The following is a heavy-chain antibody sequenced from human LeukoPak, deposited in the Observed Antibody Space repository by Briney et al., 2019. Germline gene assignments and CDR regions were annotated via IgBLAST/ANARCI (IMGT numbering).Heavy chain of an antibody. CDR2: INHGGTP. D-gene: IGHD3-16*01. V-gene: IGHV4-34*01. Sequence: SETLSLTCAVYGGPFSGFYWSWIRQPPGKGLEWVGEINHGGTPNYNTSLKSRVTLSVGTSKNQSSLRLTSLAAPDTAVYYCWRGGGPPAYYFDFWGARIQVTVCS. J-gene: IGHJ4*02. CDR1: GGPFSGFY. CDR3: WRGGGPPAYYFDF.